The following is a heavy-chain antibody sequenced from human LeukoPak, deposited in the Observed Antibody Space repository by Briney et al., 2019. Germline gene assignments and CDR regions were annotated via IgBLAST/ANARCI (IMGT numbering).Heavy chain of an antibody. D-gene: IGHD5-24*01. CDR1: GFTFSTSE. CDR2: IAVGGGTT. Sequence: GGSLRLSCAASGFTFSTSEMSWVRQAPGKGLEWVSAIAVGGGTTYADSVKGRFIISRDNSKNTLYLQMSSLRADDTAIYYCAKTIPYWYFDLWGRGTMVTLPS. V-gene: IGHV3-23*01. CDR3: AKTIPYWYFDL. J-gene: IGHJ2*01.